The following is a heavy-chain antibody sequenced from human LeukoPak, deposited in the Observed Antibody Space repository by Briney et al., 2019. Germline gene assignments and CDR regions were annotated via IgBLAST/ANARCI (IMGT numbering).Heavy chain of an antibody. CDR3: ASHPSSPRGPRGY. CDR2: IYYSGST. CDR1: GGSISSGGYY. D-gene: IGHD6-13*01. Sequence: SETLSLTCTVSGGSISSGGYYWSWIRQHPGKGLEWIGYIYYSGSTYYNPPLKSRVTISVDTSKNQFSLKLSSVTAADTAVYYCASHPSSPRGPRGYWGQGTLVTVSS. J-gene: IGHJ4*02. V-gene: IGHV4-31*03.